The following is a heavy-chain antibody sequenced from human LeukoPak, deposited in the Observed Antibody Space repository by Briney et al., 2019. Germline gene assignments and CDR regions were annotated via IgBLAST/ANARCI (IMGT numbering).Heavy chain of an antibody. J-gene: IGHJ4*02. CDR2: ISGSGGST. Sequence: QPGGSLRLSCAASGFTFSSYDMSWVRQAPGKGLEWVSAISGSGGSTYYADSVKGRFTISRDNSKNTLYLQMNSLRAEDTAVYYCAKRDIVVVPAAPDYWGQGTLVTVSS. V-gene: IGHV3-23*01. CDR3: AKRDIVVVPAAPDY. D-gene: IGHD2-2*01. CDR1: GFTFSSYD.